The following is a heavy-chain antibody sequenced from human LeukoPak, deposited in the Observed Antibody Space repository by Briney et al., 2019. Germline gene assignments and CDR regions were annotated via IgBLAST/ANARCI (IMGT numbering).Heavy chain of an antibody. CDR2: IYPNSCGT. D-gene: IGHD6-13*01. CDR3: AREDDIVVVAGYSSSSAY. Sequence: ASVKVSCKASGYTFTGYYMHWVRQAPGQGLEWMGWIYPNSCGTNYAQKFQGRVTMTRDTSISTAYMELSRLRSDDTAVYYCAREDDIVVVAGYSSSSAYWGQGTLVTVSS. J-gene: IGHJ4*02. V-gene: IGHV1-2*02. CDR1: GYTFTGYY.